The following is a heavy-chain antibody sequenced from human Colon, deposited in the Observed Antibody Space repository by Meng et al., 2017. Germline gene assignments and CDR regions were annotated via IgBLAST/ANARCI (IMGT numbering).Heavy chain of an antibody. CDR1: GFTFSDYW. CDR3: ARDYGRAGDY. V-gene: IGHV3-7*01. CDR2: INQEGDKI. D-gene: IGHD3-10*01. J-gene: IGHJ4*02. Sequence: GETLKISCAVSGFTFSDYWMSWVRQPPGKGLEWVACINQEGDKIYYVDSMKGRFTVSRDNAKNSLYLEMNTLRAEDTALYYCARDYGRAGDYWGQGTLVTVSS.